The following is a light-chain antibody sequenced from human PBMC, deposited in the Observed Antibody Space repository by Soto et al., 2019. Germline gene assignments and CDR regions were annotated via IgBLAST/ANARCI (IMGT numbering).Light chain of an antibody. Sequence: EIVMTQSPATLSVSPVERATLSGRASQSVSSNLAWYQQKPGQAPRLLIYDASNRATGIPARFSGSGSGTDFTLTISSLEPEDFAVYYCQQRSNWVTFGQGTRLEI. J-gene: IGKJ5*01. CDR2: DAS. CDR1: QSVSSN. CDR3: QQRSNWVT. V-gene: IGKV3-11*01.